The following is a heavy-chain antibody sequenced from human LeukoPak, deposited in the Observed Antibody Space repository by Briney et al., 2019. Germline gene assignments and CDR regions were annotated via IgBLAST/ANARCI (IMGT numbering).Heavy chain of an antibody. Sequence: SETLSLTCTVSGGSISSYYWSWIRQPAGKGLEGIGRFYSGGGTDYNPSLKSRVTMSVDTSKNQFSLKLSSVTAADTAVYYCARVYSGYDLPGSLANYYFDYWGQGTLVTVSS. V-gene: IGHV4-4*07. D-gene: IGHD5-12*01. CDR3: ARVYSGYDLPGSLANYYFDY. J-gene: IGHJ4*02. CDR1: GGSISSYY. CDR2: FYSGGGT.